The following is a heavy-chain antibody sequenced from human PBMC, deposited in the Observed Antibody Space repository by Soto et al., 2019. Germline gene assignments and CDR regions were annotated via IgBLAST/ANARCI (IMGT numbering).Heavy chain of an antibody. CDR2: IYYSGST. V-gene: IGHV4-59*01. CDR1: GGSISSYY. Sequence: SETLSLTCTVSGGSISSYYWSWIRQPPGKGLEWIGYIYYSGSTNYNPSLKSRVNISVDTSKNQFSLKLSSVTAADTAVYYCARDQTGTGSFDYWGQGTLVTVSS. D-gene: IGHD1-1*01. J-gene: IGHJ4*02. CDR3: ARDQTGTGSFDY.